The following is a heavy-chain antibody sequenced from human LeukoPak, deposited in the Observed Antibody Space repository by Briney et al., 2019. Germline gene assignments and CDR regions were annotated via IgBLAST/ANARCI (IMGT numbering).Heavy chain of an antibody. J-gene: IGHJ6*02. CDR1: GITFSSYG. Sequence: PGGSLRLSCAASGITFSSYGMHWVRQAPGKGLEWVAVIWYDGSNKYYADSVKGRFTISRDNSKNTLYLQTNSLRAEDTAVYYCARGGTYYDFWSGYSYYYGMDVWGQGTTVTVSS. CDR2: IWYDGSNK. V-gene: IGHV3-33*01. CDR3: ARGGTYYDFWSGYSYYYGMDV. D-gene: IGHD3-3*01.